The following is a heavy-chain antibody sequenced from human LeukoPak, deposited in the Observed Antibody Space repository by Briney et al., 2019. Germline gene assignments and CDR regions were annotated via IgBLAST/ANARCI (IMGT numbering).Heavy chain of an antibody. CDR1: GFTFSRYW. CDR2: IKEDGSEK. D-gene: IGHD2-2*01. Sequence: PGGSLRLSCAASGFTFSRYWMNWVRQAPGKGLEWVASIKEDGSEKSYVDSVKGRFTISRDNAKNSLYLQMNSLRAEDTAVYYCVPCGTTTCIIRFDHWGQGTLVTVSS. J-gene: IGHJ4*02. CDR3: VPCGTTTCIIRFDH. V-gene: IGHV3-7*01.